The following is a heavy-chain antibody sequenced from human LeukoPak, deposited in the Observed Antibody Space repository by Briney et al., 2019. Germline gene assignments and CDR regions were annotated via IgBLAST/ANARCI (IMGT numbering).Heavy chain of an antibody. Sequence: GGSLRLSCAASGFTFSSYAMSWVRQALGKGLEWVSAISGSGGSTHYADSVKGRFTISRDNAKNSLYLQMNSLRAEDTAVYYCARDWLGARITSPAPTDYWGQGTLVTVSS. CDR2: ISGSGGST. V-gene: IGHV3-23*01. D-gene: IGHD1-26*01. J-gene: IGHJ4*02. CDR3: ARDWLGARITSPAPTDY. CDR1: GFTFSSYA.